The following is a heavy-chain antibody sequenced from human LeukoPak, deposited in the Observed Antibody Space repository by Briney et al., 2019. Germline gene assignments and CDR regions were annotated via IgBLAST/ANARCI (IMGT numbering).Heavy chain of an antibody. CDR2: ISYDGSNK. CDR1: GFTFSSYG. Sequence: GGSLRLSCAASGFTFSSYGMHWVRQAPGKGLEWVAVISYDGSNKYYADSVKGRFTISRDNYKNTLYLQMNSLRAEDTAIYYCARTYDTSGYYYSEYFQHWGQGTLVTVSS. J-gene: IGHJ1*01. V-gene: IGHV3-30*03. D-gene: IGHD3-22*01. CDR3: ARTYDTSGYYYSEYFQH.